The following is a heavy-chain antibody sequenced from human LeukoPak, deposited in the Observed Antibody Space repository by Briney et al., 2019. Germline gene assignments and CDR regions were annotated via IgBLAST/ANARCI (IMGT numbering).Heavy chain of an antibody. CDR3: ARGGNYYDRSGYFGFDY. CDR1: GGSISSYY. V-gene: IGHV4-59*08. Sequence: SETLSLTCTVSGGSISSYYWSWIRQPPGKGLEWIGYIYYSGNTYYNPSLKSRLTISVDTSKNQFSLKLSSLTAADTAVYYCARGGNYYDRSGYFGFDYWGQGTLVTVSS. J-gene: IGHJ4*02. D-gene: IGHD3-22*01. CDR2: IYYSGNT.